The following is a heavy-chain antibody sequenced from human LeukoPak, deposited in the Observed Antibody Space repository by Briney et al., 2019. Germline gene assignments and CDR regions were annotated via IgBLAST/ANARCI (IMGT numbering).Heavy chain of an antibody. CDR3: AKAPALYCSSTTCSNWFDP. CDR2: IWYDGSYK. V-gene: IGHV3-30*02. CDR1: GFIFSNYG. Sequence: PGGSLRLSCAASGFIFSNYGMHWVRQAPGKGLDWVAVIWYDGSYKYYADSVKGRFTISRDNSKNTLYLQMNSLGAEDTAVYYCAKAPALYCSSTTCSNWFDPWGQGTLVTVSS. D-gene: IGHD2-2*01. J-gene: IGHJ5*02.